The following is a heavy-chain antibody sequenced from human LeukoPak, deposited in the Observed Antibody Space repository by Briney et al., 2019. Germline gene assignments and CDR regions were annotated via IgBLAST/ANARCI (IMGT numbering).Heavy chain of an antibody. CDR1: GYTFTGYY. Sequence: ASVKASCKASGYTFTGYYMHWVRQAPGQGLEWMGWINPNSGGTNYAQKFQGRVTMTRDTSISTAYMELSRLRSDDTAVYYCARGVPNRFYGDYFSYYFDYWGRGTLVTVSS. CDR2: INPNSGGT. CDR3: ARGVPNRFYGDYFSYYFDY. J-gene: IGHJ4*02. D-gene: IGHD4-17*01. V-gene: IGHV1-2*02.